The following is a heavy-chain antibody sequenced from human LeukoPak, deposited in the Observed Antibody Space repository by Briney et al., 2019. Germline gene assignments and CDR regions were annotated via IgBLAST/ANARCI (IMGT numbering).Heavy chain of an antibody. Sequence: PGRSLRPSCAASGFTFSSYGMHWVRQAPGKGLEWAAVIWYDGSNKYYADSVKGRFTISRDNSKNTLYLQMNSLRAEDTAVYYCARDYCSGGACHQILTWGQGTLVTVSS. CDR2: IWYDGSNK. V-gene: IGHV3-33*01. CDR3: ARDYCSGGACHQILT. D-gene: IGHD2-15*01. J-gene: IGHJ5*02. CDR1: GFTFSSYG.